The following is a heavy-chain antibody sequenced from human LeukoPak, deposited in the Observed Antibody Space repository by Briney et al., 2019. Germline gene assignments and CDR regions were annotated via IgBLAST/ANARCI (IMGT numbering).Heavy chain of an antibody. Sequence: SETLSLTCTVSGGSISRITYFWGWVRQPPGRGMEWIGSIYFSGSTYYNPSLKSRVTISIDTPKNQISLKLSSVTAADTALYYCARHNYGGPANWFDPWGQGTLVTVSS. J-gene: IGHJ5*02. CDR1: GGSISRITYF. CDR3: ARHNYGGPANWFDP. D-gene: IGHD4-23*01. CDR2: IYFSGST. V-gene: IGHV4-39*01.